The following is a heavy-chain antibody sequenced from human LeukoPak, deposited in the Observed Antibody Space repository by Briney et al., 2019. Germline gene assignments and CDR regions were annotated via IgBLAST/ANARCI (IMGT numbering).Heavy chain of an antibody. CDR3: AREWGTYYFDY. CDR2: INPNSGGT. Sequence: ASVKVSCKASGYTFTSHYMHWVRQAPGQGLEWMGWINPNSGGTNYAQKFQGRVTMTRDTSISTAYMELSRLRSDDTAVYYCAREWGTYYFDYWGQGTLVTVSS. V-gene: IGHV1-2*02. CDR1: GYTFTSHY. J-gene: IGHJ4*02. D-gene: IGHD3-16*01.